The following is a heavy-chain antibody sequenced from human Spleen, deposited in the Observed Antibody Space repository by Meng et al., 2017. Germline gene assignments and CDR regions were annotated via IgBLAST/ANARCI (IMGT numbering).Heavy chain of an antibody. V-gene: IGHV3-23*01. CDR3: VKSIFAEGVFWSGYFAS. J-gene: IGHJ4*02. CDR2: VGGSGPNT. D-gene: IGHD3-3*01. CDR1: GFTFSSYA. Sequence: GESLKISCAASGFTFSSYAMSWVRQAPGKGLEWLSSVGGSGPNTYYADSVQGRFTISRDISRNTLFLQVNSLRAEDTAIYYCVKSIFAEGVFWSGYFASWGQGTLVTVSS.